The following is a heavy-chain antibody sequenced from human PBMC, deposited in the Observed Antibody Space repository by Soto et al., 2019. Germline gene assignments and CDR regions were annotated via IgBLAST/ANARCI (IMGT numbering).Heavy chain of an antibody. Sequence: ASVEGLCKASGYTFTSYGISWVRQAPGQGLEWMGWISAYNGNTNYAQKLQGRVTMTTDTSTSTAYMELRSLRSDDTAVYYCAGERAARPNWGDCWGQGTRVTVSS. J-gene: IGHJ4*02. CDR2: ISAYNGNT. V-gene: IGHV1-18*01. CDR1: GYTFTSYG. D-gene: IGHD6-6*01. CDR3: AGERAARPNWGDC.